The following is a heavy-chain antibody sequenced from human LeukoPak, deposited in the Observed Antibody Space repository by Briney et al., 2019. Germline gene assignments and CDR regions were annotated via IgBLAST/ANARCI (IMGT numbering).Heavy chain of an antibody. CDR1: GGSISSYY. V-gene: IGHV4-59*01. J-gene: IGHJ4*02. CDR3: ATSGWGLPNGFFDG. D-gene: IGHD6-19*01. CDR2: IFYSGST. Sequence: SETLSLTCTVSGGSISSYYWSWIRHSPGKGLEWIGYIFYSGSTSYNPSLKARVSMSIDTSNNQFSLKLSSVTAADAAMYYCATSGWGLPNGFFDGWGQGTLVTVSS.